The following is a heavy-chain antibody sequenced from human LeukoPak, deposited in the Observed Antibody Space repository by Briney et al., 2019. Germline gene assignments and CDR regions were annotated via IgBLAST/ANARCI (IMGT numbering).Heavy chain of an antibody. V-gene: IGHV3-7*04. CDR3: ARVHPPGNYYGAGGYPRTFDS. CDR2: IKQDGSEK. Sequence: GGSLRLSCAASGFTFSSYWMSWVRQAPGKALEWVANIKQDGSEKYYVDSVKGRFTISRDNAKNSLYLQMNSLRAEDTAVYYCARVHPPGNYYGAGGYPRTFDSWGRGNRVTVSS. CDR1: GFTFSSYW. J-gene: IGHJ4*02. D-gene: IGHD3-10*01.